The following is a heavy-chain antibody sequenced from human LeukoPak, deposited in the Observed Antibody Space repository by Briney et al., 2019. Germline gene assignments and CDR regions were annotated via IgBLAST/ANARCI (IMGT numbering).Heavy chain of an antibody. Sequence: GSLRLSCAASGFTFSSYWMHWVRQAPGKGLVWVSRINTDGSSTSYADSVKGRFTISRDNAKSTLYLQMNSLRAEDTAVYYCARAHSGSYNRDQGSDYWGQGTLVTVSS. CDR1: GFTFSSYW. J-gene: IGHJ4*02. CDR2: INTDGSST. CDR3: ARAHSGSYNRDQGSDY. D-gene: IGHD1-26*01. V-gene: IGHV3-74*01.